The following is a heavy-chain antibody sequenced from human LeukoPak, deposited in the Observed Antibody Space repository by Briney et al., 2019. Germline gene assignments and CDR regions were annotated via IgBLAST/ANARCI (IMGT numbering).Heavy chain of an antibody. CDR1: GFTFSSYW. J-gene: IGHJ4*02. V-gene: IGHV3-7*01. D-gene: IGHD4-17*01. CDR3: ASLPVRSLYYFDY. Sequence: GGSLRLSCAASGFTFSSYWMSWVRQAPGKGLEWVANIKQDGSEKYYVDSVKGRFTISRDNDKNSLYLQMNSLRAEDTAVYYCASLPVRSLYYFDYWGQGTLVTVSS. CDR2: IKQDGSEK.